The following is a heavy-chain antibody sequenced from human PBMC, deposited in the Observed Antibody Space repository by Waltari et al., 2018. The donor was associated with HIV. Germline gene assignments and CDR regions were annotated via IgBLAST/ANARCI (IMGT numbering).Heavy chain of an antibody. D-gene: IGHD3-10*01. V-gene: IGHV4-61*02. CDR1: GCIPYDRNFW. J-gene: IGHJ6*02. Sequence: QVQLEESGPGPVTPSQTLSLTFPLPGCIPYDRNFWLSSSRQPAGKAPEGIGRVYVTGATNVSPALGGRVSISVGTSKRQISLLLTSVTAADTAVYYCARETFFMVRGVSPDYVFNGIDVWGRGTTVSVSS. CDR2: VYVTGAT. CDR3: ARETFFMVRGVSPDYVFNGIDV.